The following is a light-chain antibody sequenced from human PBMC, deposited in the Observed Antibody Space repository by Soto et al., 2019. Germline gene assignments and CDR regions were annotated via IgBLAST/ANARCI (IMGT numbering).Light chain of an antibody. Sequence: NFMLTQPHSVSESPGKTVTISCTRSSGSIASNYVQWYQQRPGSSPTTVIYEDNQRPSGVPARFSGSIDSASNSASLTISGLRTEDEADDYCQSYDSSNLTCVFGGGTKITVL. CDR1: SGSIASNY. J-gene: IGLJ3*02. CDR3: QSYDSSNLTCV. V-gene: IGLV6-57*01. CDR2: EDN.